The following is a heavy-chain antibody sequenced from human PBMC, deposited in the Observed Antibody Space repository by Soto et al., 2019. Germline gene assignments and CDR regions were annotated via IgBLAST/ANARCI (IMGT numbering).Heavy chain of an antibody. J-gene: IGHJ4*02. CDR3: AREWLRPRGVDY. Sequence: QVQLVQSGAEVKKPGSSVKVSCKASGGTFSSYTISWVRQAPGQGLEWMGRIIPILGIANYAQKFQGRVTITADRSTSTAYMERSSLRSEDTAVYYCAREWLRPRGVDYWGQGTLVTVSS. D-gene: IGHD5-12*01. V-gene: IGHV1-69*08. CDR2: IIPILGIA. CDR1: GGTFSSYT.